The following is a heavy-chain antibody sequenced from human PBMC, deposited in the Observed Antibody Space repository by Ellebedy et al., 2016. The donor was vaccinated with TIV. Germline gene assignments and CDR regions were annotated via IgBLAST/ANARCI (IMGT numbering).Heavy chain of an antibody. CDR2: VNPADTRT. CDR1: GYIFISYQ. Sequence: AASVKVSCKASGYIFISYQMHWVRQAPGQGLEWMGMVNPADTRTTYSQNFQGRVTMTRDTSTSTVYMELSSLRSEDTAMYYCARVSSGSYESDYWGQGTLVTVSS. V-gene: IGHV1-46*01. CDR3: ARVSSGSYESDY. D-gene: IGHD1-26*01. J-gene: IGHJ4*02.